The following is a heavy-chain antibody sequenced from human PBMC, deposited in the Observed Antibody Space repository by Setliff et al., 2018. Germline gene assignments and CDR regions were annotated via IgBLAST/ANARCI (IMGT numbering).Heavy chain of an antibody. Sequence: SVKVSCKASGGPLNSYSFSWVRQAPGQGLEWMGRIIPVLDITRYSQKFQGRVTITADKSTGIIYMELTSLRSDDTAVYYCARANYYDSSGHSVYGMDVWGQGTTVTVSS. CDR1: GGPLNSYS. CDR2: IIPVLDIT. CDR3: ARANYYDSSGHSVYGMDV. J-gene: IGHJ6*02. V-gene: IGHV1-69*02. D-gene: IGHD3-22*01.